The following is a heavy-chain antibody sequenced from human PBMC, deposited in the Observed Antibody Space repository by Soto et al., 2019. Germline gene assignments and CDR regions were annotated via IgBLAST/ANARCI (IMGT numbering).Heavy chain of an antibody. Sequence: GGSLKLSCAASVFTFSSYLMRWVRQALGKGLEWVANIKQDGSVKYYVDSVKGRFTISRDNAKNSLFLQMNSLRAEDTAVYYCVRAIAAADSAWGQGTLVTVSS. CDR1: VFTFSSYL. CDR2: IKQDGSVK. D-gene: IGHD6-13*01. J-gene: IGHJ1*01. V-gene: IGHV3-7*01. CDR3: VRAIAAADSA.